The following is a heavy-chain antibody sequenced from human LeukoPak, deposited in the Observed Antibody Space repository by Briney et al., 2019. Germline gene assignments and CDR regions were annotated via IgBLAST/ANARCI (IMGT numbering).Heavy chain of an antibody. D-gene: IGHD3-10*01. J-gene: IGHJ4*02. Sequence: PSETLSLTCTVSGDSINNYYWSWIRQSPGKGLEWIGYIYYSGSTKYNPFLKSRVIILVDTSKNQFSLKLSSVTAADTATYYCARHRGSGSPYFDYWGQGTLVTVSS. CDR2: IYYSGST. CDR3: ARHRGSGSPYFDY. V-gene: IGHV4-59*08. CDR1: GDSINNYY.